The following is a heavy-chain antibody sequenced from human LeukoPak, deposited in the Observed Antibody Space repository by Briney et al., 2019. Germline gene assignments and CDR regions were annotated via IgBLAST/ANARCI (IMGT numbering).Heavy chain of an antibody. J-gene: IGHJ6*02. V-gene: IGHV1-46*01. CDR2: INPSGGSI. CDR1: VYTFTSYY. CDR3: ARDPHYYYYGMDA. Sequence: ASVKVSSKESVYTFTSYYMHWVRPPPGQGLEWMGIINPSGGSISYAQKFQGRVTMTRDTSTSTVYMELSSLRSEDTAVYYCARDPHYYYYGMDAWGQGTTVTVSS.